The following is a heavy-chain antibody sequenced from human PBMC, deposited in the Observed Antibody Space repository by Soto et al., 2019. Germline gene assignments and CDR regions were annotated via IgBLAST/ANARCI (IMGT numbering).Heavy chain of an antibody. CDR2: MNPNSGNT. Sequence: QVQLVQSGAEVKKPGASVKVSCKASGYTFTSYDINWVRQATGQGLEWMGWMNPNSGNTGYAQKFQGRVTMTGNTSISTAYMELSSLRSEDTAVYYCARGHNYDILPGPCYYSYMDVWGKGTTVTVSS. CDR1: GYTFTSYD. CDR3: ARGHNYDILPGPCYYSYMDV. D-gene: IGHD3-9*01. J-gene: IGHJ6*03. V-gene: IGHV1-8*01.